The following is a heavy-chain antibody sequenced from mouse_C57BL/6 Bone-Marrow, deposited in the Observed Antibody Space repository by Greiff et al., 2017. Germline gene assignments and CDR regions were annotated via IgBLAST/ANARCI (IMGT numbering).Heavy chain of an antibody. D-gene: IGHD2-13*01. CDR3: ARDRVNAMDY. CDR1: GFTFSDYG. V-gene: IGHV5-17*01. Sequence: EVKLVESGGGLVKPGGSLKLSCAASGFTFSDYGMHWVRQAPEKGLEWVAYISSGSSTIYYADTVKGRFTISRDNAKNTLFLQMTSLRSEDTAMYYCARDRVNAMDYWGQGTSVTVSS. J-gene: IGHJ4*01. CDR2: ISSGSSTI.